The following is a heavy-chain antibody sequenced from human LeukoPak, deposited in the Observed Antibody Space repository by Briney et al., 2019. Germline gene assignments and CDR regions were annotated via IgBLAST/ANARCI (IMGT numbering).Heavy chain of an antibody. J-gene: IGHJ4*02. CDR2: IDQDGREK. D-gene: IGHD3-9*01. CDR3: ARGRYLDWLPYYFDY. V-gene: IGHV3-7*01. CDR1: GFTFSIYW. Sequence: AGGSLRLSCAASGFTFSIYWMSWVRQAPGKGLEWAANIDQDGREKPLVDSVKGRFSISRDNDKNMLYLQMNNLRAEDTAVYFCARGRYLDWLPYYFDYWGQGTLVTVSS.